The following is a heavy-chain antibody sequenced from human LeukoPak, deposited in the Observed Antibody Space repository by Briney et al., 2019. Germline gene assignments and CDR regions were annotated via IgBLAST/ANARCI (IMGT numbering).Heavy chain of an antibody. D-gene: IGHD1-20*01. J-gene: IGHJ5*02. Sequence: SETLSLTCAVYGGSFSGYYWSWIRQPPGKGLEWIGEINHSGSTNYNPSLKSRVTISVDTSKNQFSLKLSSVTAADTAVYYCARGPSITGTRGGWFDPRGQGTLVTVSS. CDR3: ARGPSITGTRGGWFDP. V-gene: IGHV4-34*01. CDR2: INHSGST. CDR1: GGSFSGYY.